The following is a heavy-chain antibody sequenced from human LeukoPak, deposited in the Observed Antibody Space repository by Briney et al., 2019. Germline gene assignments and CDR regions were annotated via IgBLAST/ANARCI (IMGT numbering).Heavy chain of an antibody. Sequence: SETLSLTCTVSGGSISSSSYYWGWIRQPPGKGLEWIGSIYYSGSTYYNPSLNSRVTISVDTSKNQFSLKLSSVTAADTAVYYCARFRERFYAFDIWGQGTMVTVSS. V-gene: IGHV4-39*07. CDR3: ARFRERFYAFDI. D-gene: IGHD5-24*01. J-gene: IGHJ3*02. CDR2: IYYSGST. CDR1: GGSISSSSYY.